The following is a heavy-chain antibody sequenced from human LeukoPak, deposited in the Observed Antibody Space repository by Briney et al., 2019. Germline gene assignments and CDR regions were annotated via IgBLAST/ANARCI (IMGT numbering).Heavy chain of an antibody. CDR2: ISRGSGSTR. CDR3: ARGGAYPHNWFDP. Sequence: PGGSLRLSCAASGFTFSDFYMSWFRQVPGKGLEAVAYISRGSGSTRYYTDSARGRFTISRDNGENAVYLQMNSLRAEDTALYHCARGGAYPHNWFDPWGQGTLVTVSS. V-gene: IGHV3-11*04. CDR1: GFTFSDFY. J-gene: IGHJ5*02.